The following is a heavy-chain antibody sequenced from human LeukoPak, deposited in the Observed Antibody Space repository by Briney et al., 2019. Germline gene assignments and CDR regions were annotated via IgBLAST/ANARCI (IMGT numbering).Heavy chain of an antibody. CDR3: ARRDSGFEFFDY. J-gene: IGHJ4*02. D-gene: IGHD5-12*01. CDR2: IYPGDSDT. Sequence: GESLKIPCKGSGYSLTNYWIGWVRQMPGKGLEWMGIIYPGDSDTRYSPSFRGQVTISADKFLSTAFLQWSSLEASDNAMYYCARRDSGFEFFDYWGQGTLVTVSS. V-gene: IGHV5-51*01. CDR1: GYSLTNYW.